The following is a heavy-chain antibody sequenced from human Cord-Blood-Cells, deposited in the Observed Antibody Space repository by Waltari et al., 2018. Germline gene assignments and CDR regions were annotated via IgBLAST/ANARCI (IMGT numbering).Heavy chain of an antibody. CDR2: SSSSSSTI. CDR3: ASPGIAAAGPYFDY. J-gene: IGHJ4*02. V-gene: IGHV3-48*02. D-gene: IGHD6-13*01. Sequence: EVQLVESGGGLVQPGGSLRLSCAASGFTFSSYSMNWVRQAPGKGLAWVSYSSSSSSTIYYADGVKGLFTISRDNAKNSLYLQMNSLRDEETAVYYCASPGIAAAGPYFDYWGQGTLVTVSS. CDR1: GFTFSSYS.